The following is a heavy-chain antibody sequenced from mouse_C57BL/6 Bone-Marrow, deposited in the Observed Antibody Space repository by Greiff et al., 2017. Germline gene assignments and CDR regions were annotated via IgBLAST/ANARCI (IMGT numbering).Heavy chain of an antibody. CDR2: IYPGDGDT. J-gene: IGHJ4*01. Sequence: QVQLKESGPELVKPGASVKISCKASGYAFSSSWMNWVKQRPGKGLEWIGRIYPGDGDTNYNGKFKGKATLTADKSSSTAYMQLSSLTSEDSAVYFCARRDYGSISYAMDYWGQGTSVTVSS. V-gene: IGHV1-82*01. CDR1: GYAFSSSW. D-gene: IGHD1-1*01. CDR3: ARRDYGSISYAMDY.